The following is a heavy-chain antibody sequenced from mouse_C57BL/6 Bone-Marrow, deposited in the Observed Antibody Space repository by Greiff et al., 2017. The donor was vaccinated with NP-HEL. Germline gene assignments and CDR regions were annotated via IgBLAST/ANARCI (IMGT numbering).Heavy chain of an antibody. CDR3: ARSLYQTVFYYAMDY. V-gene: IGHV1-55*01. J-gene: IGHJ4*01. CDR2: IYPGSGST. Sequence: QVQLKQPGAELVKPGASVKMSCKASGYTFTSYWITWVKQRPGQGLEWIGDIYPGSGSTNYNEKFKSKATLTVDTSSSTAYMQLSSLTSEDSAVYYCARSLYQTVFYYAMDYWGQGTSVTVSS. D-gene: IGHD2-1*01. CDR1: GYTFTSYW.